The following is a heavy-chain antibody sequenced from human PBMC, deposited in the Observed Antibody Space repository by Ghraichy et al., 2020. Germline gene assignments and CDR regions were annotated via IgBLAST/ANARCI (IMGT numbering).Heavy chain of an antibody. CDR1: GGSISSSSYY. J-gene: IGHJ6*02. V-gene: IGHV4-39*01. CDR3: DSSVVASRIHAMDV. Sequence: SETLSLTCTVSGGSISSSSYYWGWIRQPPGKGLEWIGSIYYSGSTYYNSSLKSRVTISVDTSKNQFSLKLSSVTAADTAVYYCDSSVVASRIHAMDVWGQGTTVTVSS. CDR2: IYYSGST. D-gene: IGHD2-15*01.